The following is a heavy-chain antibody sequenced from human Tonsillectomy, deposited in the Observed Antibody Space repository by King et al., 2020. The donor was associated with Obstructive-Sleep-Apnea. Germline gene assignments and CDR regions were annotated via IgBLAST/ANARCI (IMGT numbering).Heavy chain of an antibody. Sequence: VQLVESGAEMKKPGESLKISCKGSGYNFTNYWIAWVRQMPGKGLEWMGIIYPGDSASRYSPSFQGQVTISVDKSINTAYLQWSSLKASDTAMYYCTRRDRFLEWRGFDFWGQGPLVTVSS. J-gene: IGHJ4*02. V-gene: IGHV5-51*01. D-gene: IGHD3-3*01. CDR3: TRRDRFLEWRGFDF. CDR2: IYPGDSAS. CDR1: GYNFTNYW.